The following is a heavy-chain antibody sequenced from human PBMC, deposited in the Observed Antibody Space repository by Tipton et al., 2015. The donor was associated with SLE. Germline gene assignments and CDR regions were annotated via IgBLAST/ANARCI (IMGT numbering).Heavy chain of an antibody. CDR1: GFTFSSYC. V-gene: IGHV3-33*01. D-gene: IGHD3-16*01. CDR3: ARAFTARDAFDI. CDR2: IWYDGSNK. J-gene: IGHJ3*02. Sequence: SLRLSCAASGFTFSSYCMHWVRQAPGKGLEWVAVIWYDGSNKYYADSVKGRFTISRDNSKNTLYLQMNSLRAEDTAVYYCARAFTARDAFDIWGQWTLVTVSS.